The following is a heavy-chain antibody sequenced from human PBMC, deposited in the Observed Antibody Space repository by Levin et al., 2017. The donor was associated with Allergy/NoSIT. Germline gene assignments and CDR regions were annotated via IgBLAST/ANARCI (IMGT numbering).Heavy chain of an antibody. CDR1: GFTFSTYW. CDR3: SRAEDY. V-gene: IGHV3-7*01. Sequence: GGSLKISCAASGFTFSTYWMSWVRQAPGKGLEWVANIKTDGSAKFYVDSVKGRFTISRDNAKNSLYLQMNSLRAEDTAVYYCSRAEDYWGQGTLVTVSS. J-gene: IGHJ4*02. CDR2: IKTDGSAK.